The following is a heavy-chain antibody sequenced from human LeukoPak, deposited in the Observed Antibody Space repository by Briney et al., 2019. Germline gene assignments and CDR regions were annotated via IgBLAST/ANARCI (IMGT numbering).Heavy chain of an antibody. CDR3: AMHYSPRYDILTAYFHY. V-gene: IGHV3-23*01. D-gene: IGHD3-9*01. CDR2: FSASGGST. Sequence: GGSLRLSCAASGFTFSTYAMSWVRQAPGKGLEWVSSFSASGGSTYYADSVKGRFTISRDNSKNTLYLQMNSLRADDTAVYYCAMHYSPRYDILTAYFHYWGQGTLVTVSS. J-gene: IGHJ4*02. CDR1: GFTFSTYA.